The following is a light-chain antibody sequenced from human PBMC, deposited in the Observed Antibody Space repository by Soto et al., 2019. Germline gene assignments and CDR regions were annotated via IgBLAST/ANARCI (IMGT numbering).Light chain of an antibody. CDR1: QDIDTW. CDR2: TAS. CDR3: QHSKGFPLT. V-gene: IGKV1-12*01. J-gene: IGKJ4*01. Sequence: DILMTQSPPSVSASVGDRVTITCRASQDIDTWLAWYQQKPGRGPKLLIHTASTLHSGVPSRFSGRKSGTYFTLTISSLQPEDSASYYCQHSKGFPLTFGGGTKVEV.